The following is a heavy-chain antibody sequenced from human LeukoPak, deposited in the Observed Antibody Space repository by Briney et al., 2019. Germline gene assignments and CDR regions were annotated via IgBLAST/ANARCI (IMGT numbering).Heavy chain of an antibody. CDR1: GFTFINYA. Sequence: GGSLRLSCAASGFTFINYAMSWVRQAPGVGLEWVSGISGGSDGTYYADSVKGRFTISRDNSKNTLYLQMNSLRAEDTAIYYCAKGSSGYIYGDYWGQGTLVTVSS. CDR2: ISGGSDGT. CDR3: AKGSSGYIYGDY. J-gene: IGHJ4*02. V-gene: IGHV3-23*01. D-gene: IGHD5-18*01.